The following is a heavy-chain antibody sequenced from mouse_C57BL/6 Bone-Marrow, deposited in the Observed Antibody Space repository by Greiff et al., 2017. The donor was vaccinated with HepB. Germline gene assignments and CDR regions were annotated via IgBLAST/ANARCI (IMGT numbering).Heavy chain of an antibody. J-gene: IGHJ4*01. Sequence: EVQLQQSGPELVKPGASVKIPCKASGYPFTDYNMDWVKQSPGKSLEWIGDINPNNGGTIYNQKLKGKATLTVDKSSSTAYMELRSLKYEDTAVYYGEMDGRDYWGQGTSGTVSS. V-gene: IGHV1-18*01. CDR1: GYPFTDYN. CDR2: INPNNGGT. CDR3: EMDGRDY.